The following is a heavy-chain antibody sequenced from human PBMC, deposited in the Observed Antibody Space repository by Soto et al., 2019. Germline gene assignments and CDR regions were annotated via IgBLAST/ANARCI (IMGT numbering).Heavy chain of an antibody. D-gene: IGHD5-12*01. V-gene: IGHV4-34*01. CDR2: INHSGST. Sequence: SETLSLTCAVYGGSFSGYYWSWIRQPPGKGLEWIGEINHSGSTNYNPSLKSRVTISVDTSKNQFSLKLSSVTAADTAVYYCARGRGDGYNYYYYYGMDVWGQGTKVTGSS. CDR3: ARGRGDGYNYYYYYGMDV. CDR1: GGSFSGYY. J-gene: IGHJ6*02.